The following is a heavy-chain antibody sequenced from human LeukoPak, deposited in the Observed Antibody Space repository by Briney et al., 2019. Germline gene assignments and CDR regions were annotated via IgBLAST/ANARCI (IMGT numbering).Heavy chain of an antibody. CDR1: GFTFSGSA. CDR2: IRSRANNYAT. CDR3: TRVWDTSGWYSDAFDI. D-gene: IGHD6-19*01. Sequence: PGGSLRLSCAASGFTFSGSAMHWVRQASGKGLEWVGRIRSRANNYATAYAASVKGRVTISRDDSKNTAYLQMTSLKTEDTAVYYCTRVWDTSGWYSDAFDIWVQGTLVTVSS. V-gene: IGHV3-73*01. J-gene: IGHJ3*02.